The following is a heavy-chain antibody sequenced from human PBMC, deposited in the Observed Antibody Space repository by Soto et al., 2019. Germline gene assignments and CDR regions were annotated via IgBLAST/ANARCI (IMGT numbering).Heavy chain of an antibody. D-gene: IGHD1-26*01. CDR3: LGTGSNSY. Sequence: EVQLVESGGGYVQPGGSLRLSCAASGFTFSHHWMHWVRQAPGKGLVWVSRFNTDGSTTTYADSVKGRFTISRDNAKNTFHLQMNSLRAADTAIYYCLGTGSNSYWGQGTLVTVSS. CDR2: FNTDGSTT. J-gene: IGHJ4*02. V-gene: IGHV3-74*01. CDR1: GFTFSHHW.